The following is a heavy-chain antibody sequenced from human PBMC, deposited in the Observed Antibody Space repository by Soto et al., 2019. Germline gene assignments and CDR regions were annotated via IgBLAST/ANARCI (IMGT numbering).Heavy chain of an antibody. CDR3: ARDGQQLVRPYNWFDP. CDR1: GFTFSSYA. D-gene: IGHD6-13*01. J-gene: IGHJ5*02. CDR2: ISYDGSNI. V-gene: IGHV3-30-3*01. Sequence: QVQLVESGGGVVQPGRSLRLSCAASGFTFSSYAMHWVRQAPGKGLEWVAVISYDGSNIYYADSVKGRFTISRDNSKNTLYLQMNSLRAEDTAVYYCARDGQQLVRPYNWFDPWGQGTLVTVSS.